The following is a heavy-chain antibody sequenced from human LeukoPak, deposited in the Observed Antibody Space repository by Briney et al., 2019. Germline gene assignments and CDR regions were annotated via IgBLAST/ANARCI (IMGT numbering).Heavy chain of an antibody. CDR2: IYYSGST. Sequence: SSETLSLTCTVSRGPISSYYWSWIRQPPGKGLEWIGYIYYSGSTNYNPSLKSRVTISVDTSKNQFSLKLSSVTAADTAVYYCAREVRGVIRWNWFDPWGQGTLVTVSS. J-gene: IGHJ5*02. D-gene: IGHD3-10*01. CDR1: RGPISSYY. CDR3: AREVRGVIRWNWFDP. V-gene: IGHV4-59*01.